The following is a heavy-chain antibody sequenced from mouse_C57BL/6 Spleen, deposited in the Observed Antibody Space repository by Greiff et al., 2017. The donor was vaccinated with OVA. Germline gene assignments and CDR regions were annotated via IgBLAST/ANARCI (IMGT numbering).Heavy chain of an antibody. J-gene: IGHJ4*01. CDR3: TRDSNPYYYAMDY. D-gene: IGHD2-5*01. Sequence: EVMLVESGEGLVKPGGSLKLSCAASGFTFSSYAMSWVRQTPEKRLEWVAYISSGGDYIYYADTVKGRFTISRDNARNTLYLQMSSLKSEDTAMYYCTRDSNPYYYAMDYWGQGTSVTVSS. CDR2: ISSGGDYI. V-gene: IGHV5-9-1*02. CDR1: GFTFSSYA.